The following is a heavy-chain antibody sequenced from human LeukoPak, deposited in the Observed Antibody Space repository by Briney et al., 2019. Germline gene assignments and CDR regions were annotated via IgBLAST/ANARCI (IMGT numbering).Heavy chain of an antibody. CDR2: INPSGGST. Sequence: GESLKISCKGSGYTFTSYYMHWVRQAPGQGLEWMGIINPSGGSTSYAQKFQGRVTMTRDTSTSTVYMELSSLRSEDTAVYYCARCVLLWFGESPLDYWGQGTLVTVSS. CDR3: ARCVLLWFGESPLDY. J-gene: IGHJ4*02. CDR1: GYTFTSYY. D-gene: IGHD3-10*01. V-gene: IGHV1-46*01.